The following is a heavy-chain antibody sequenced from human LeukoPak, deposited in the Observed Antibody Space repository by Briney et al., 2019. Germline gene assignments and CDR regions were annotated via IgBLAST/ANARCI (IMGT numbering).Heavy chain of an antibody. Sequence: SETLSLTCTVSGDFVTAYYWSWIRQPPGRGLEWIGYVYYSGSTEYNPSLRSRVTISLEMSKQQFSLNLTSVTAADTAVYYCASNTGTVFDYWGQGALVTVSS. CDR2: VYYSGST. J-gene: IGHJ4*02. CDR3: ASNTGTVFDY. V-gene: IGHV4-59*02. D-gene: IGHD7-27*01. CDR1: GDFVTAYY.